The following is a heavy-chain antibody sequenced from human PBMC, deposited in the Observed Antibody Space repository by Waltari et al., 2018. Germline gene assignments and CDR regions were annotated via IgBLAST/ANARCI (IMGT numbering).Heavy chain of an antibody. Sequence: QVQLVQSGAEVKKPGSSVKVSCKASGGTFSSYAISWVRQAPGQGLEWMGRHIPIFGTANSAQKFQGRVTITADKSTSTAYMELSSLRSEDTAVYYCARDARPPYGDSWGWFDPWGQGTLVTVSS. J-gene: IGHJ5*02. CDR1: GGTFSSYA. CDR2: HIPIFGTA. CDR3: ARDARPPYGDSWGWFDP. D-gene: IGHD4-17*01. V-gene: IGHV1-69*08.